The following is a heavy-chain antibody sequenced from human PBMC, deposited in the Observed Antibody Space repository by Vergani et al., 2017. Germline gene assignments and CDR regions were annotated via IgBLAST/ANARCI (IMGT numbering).Heavy chain of an antibody. CDR3: VKEKIDLGSYFFDS. CDR1: RSTFKTYG. J-gene: IGHJ4*01. V-gene: IGHV3-33*06. Sequence: QGQLVESGGGIVQPGRSLTLSCVASRSTFKTYGMHWVRQAPGKGLEWVGLIYYDGSNAYYADSVKGRFSISRDNSKNTVFLQMHSLRAEDTAIYYCVKEKIDLGSYFFDSWGHGILVTVSS. D-gene: IGHD2/OR15-2a*01. CDR2: IYYDGSNA.